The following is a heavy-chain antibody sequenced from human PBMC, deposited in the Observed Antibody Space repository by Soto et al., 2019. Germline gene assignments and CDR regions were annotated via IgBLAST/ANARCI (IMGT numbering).Heavy chain of an antibody. CDR2: ISPYDDST. CDR1: GYTFIRYG. D-gene: IGHD5-12*01. CDR3: AREGVAPYYYYGMDV. Sequence: ASVKVFCKASGYTFIRYGITWVRQALGQGFEWMGWISPYDDSTNYAQTFQGRVTMTTDTSTSTVHMEVRSLRSDDTAVYYCAREGVAPYYYYGMDVWGQGTPVTVSS. J-gene: IGHJ6*02. V-gene: IGHV1-18*01.